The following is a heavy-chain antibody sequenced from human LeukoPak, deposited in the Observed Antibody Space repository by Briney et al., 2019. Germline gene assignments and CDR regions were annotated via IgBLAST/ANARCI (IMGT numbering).Heavy chain of an antibody. D-gene: IGHD3-3*01. CDR3: VRDESGPSPNYFDY. V-gene: IGHV1-2*02. CDR2: INPKSGDT. Sequence: ASVKVSCKASGYTFTDYFMHWVRQAPGQGPEWMGWINPKSGDTKYAERLEDRVSVTRDTSISTAYMELSSLTSDDTAVYYCVRDESGPSPNYFDYWGQGTLVTVSS. CDR1: GYTFTDYF. J-gene: IGHJ4*02.